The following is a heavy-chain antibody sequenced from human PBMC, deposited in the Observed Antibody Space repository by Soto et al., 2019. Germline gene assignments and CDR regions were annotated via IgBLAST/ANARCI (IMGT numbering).Heavy chain of an antibody. CDR3: AREEGFVVVPAASNWFDP. J-gene: IGHJ5*02. D-gene: IGHD2-2*01. V-gene: IGHV1-18*01. CDR2: ISAYNGNT. Sequence: APVKVSCKASGYNFNNYGITWVRQAPGQGLEWMGWISAYNGNTNYAQKFQDRVTMTTDTSTSTAYMELRSLRSDDTAVYYCAREEGFVVVPAASNWFDPWGQGTPVTVSS. CDR1: GYNFNNYG.